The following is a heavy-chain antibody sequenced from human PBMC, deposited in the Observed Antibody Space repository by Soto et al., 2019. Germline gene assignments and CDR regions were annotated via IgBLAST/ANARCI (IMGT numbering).Heavy chain of an antibody. CDR2: IYYRGST. CDR1: GGSISSYY. V-gene: IGHV4-59*01. Sequence: QVQLQESGPGLVKPSETLSLTCTVSGGSISSYYWSWIRQPPGKGLEWIGYIYYRGSTNYNPSLRSRVPISVDTSKNQFSLKLSSVTAADTAVYYCARGTVPGCSGGSCRRYYYYYMDVWGNGTTVTVSS. CDR3: ARGTVPGCSGGSCRRYYYYYMDV. J-gene: IGHJ6*03. D-gene: IGHD2-15*01.